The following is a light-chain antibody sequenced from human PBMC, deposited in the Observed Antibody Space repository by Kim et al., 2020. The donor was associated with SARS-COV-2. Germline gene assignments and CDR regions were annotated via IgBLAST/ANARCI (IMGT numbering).Light chain of an antibody. Sequence: GVTITLPCAFSSGSVSTSYYPSWYQQTPGQAPRTLIYSTNTRSSGVPDRFSGSILGNKAALTITGAQADDESDYYCVLYMGSGIWVFGGGTQLTVL. CDR1: SGSVSTSYY. V-gene: IGLV8-61*01. CDR3: VLYMGSGIWV. J-gene: IGLJ3*02. CDR2: STN.